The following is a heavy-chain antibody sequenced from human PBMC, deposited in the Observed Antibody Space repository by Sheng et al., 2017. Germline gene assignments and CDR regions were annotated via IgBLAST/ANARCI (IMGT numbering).Heavy chain of an antibody. V-gene: IGHV1-18*01. J-gene: IGHJ4*02. CDR2: ISAYNGNT. CDR1: GYTFTSYG. Sequence: QVQLVQSGAEVKKPGASVKVSCKASGYTFTSYGISWVRQAPGQGLEWMGWISAYNGNTNYAQKLQGRVTMTTDTSTSTAYMELRSLRSDDTAVYYCARGSLITIFGVVIIGRDYFDYWGQGTLVTVSS. D-gene: IGHD3-3*01. CDR3: ARGSLITIFGVVIIGRDYFDY.